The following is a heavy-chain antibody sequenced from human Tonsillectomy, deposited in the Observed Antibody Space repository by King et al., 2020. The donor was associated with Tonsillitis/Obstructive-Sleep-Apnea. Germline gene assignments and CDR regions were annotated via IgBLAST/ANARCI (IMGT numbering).Heavy chain of an antibody. J-gene: IGHJ5*02. D-gene: IGHD2-2*01. CDR2: INTNTGIP. CDR3: AREVVVVPATYGWFDP. V-gene: IGHV7-4-1*02. CDR1: GYTFTTYA. Sequence: VQLVESGSELKKPGASVKVSCKASGYTFTTYAMNWVRQAPGQGLEWMGWINTNTGIPTYAQGFTGRFVFSLDTSVSTAYLQISSLKAEDTAVYYCAREVVVVPATYGWFDPWGQGTXVTVSS.